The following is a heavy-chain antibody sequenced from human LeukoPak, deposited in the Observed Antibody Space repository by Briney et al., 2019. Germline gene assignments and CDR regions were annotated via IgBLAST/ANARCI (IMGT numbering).Heavy chain of an antibody. CDR2: INSDGSIT. CDR3: ARAAAVSAIPSD. J-gene: IGHJ4*02. D-gene: IGHD2-15*01. V-gene: IGHV3-74*01. CDR1: GFAFSNYW. Sequence: QPGGSLRLSCAASGFAFSNYWMHWVRQAPGKGLMWVSRINSDGSITSYADSVKGRFTIPRDNAKNTLYLQMNSLRAEDTGVYYCARAAAVSAIPSDWGQGTLVIISS.